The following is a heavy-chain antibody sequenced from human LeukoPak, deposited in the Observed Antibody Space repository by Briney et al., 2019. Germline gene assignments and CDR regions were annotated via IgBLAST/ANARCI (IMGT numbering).Heavy chain of an antibody. CDR1: GFTFSSYA. Sequence: GGSLRLSCAASGFTFSSYAMSWVRQAPGKGLEWVSTITGSGDSADYADSVKGRFTISRDNAKNTLYLQVNSLRVEDTAVYYCARRTSYYFPYWDQGTLVTVSS. V-gene: IGHV3-23*01. CDR3: ARRTSYYFPY. J-gene: IGHJ4*02. CDR2: ITGSGDSA.